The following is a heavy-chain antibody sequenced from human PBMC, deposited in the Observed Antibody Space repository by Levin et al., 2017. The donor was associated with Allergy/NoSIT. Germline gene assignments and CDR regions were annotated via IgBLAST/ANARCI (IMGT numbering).Heavy chain of an antibody. CDR2: ISSSSSYT. D-gene: IGHD6-13*01. CDR1: GFTFSDYY. J-gene: IGHJ4*02. V-gene: IGHV3-11*05. Sequence: GGSLRLSCAASGFTFSDYYMSWIRQAPGKGLEWVSYISSSSSYTNYADSVKGRFTISRDNAKNSLYLQMNSLRAEDTAVYYCARDTRPPRYSSSWYYFDYWGQGTLVTVSS. CDR3: ARDTRPPRYSSSWYYFDY.